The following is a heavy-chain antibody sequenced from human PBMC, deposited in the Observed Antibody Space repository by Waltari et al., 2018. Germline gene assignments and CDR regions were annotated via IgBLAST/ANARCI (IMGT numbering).Heavy chain of an antibody. D-gene: IGHD2-21*02. Sequence: QLQLQESGPSLLNPSETLSLICSVSGGSISGFYWSWVRQPPGKGLDWIGYIYYTGSTNFNPSLKSRVTMSVDTSKNQFSLKLSSVTAADTAFYYCARGGGGDWEWFDPWGQGTLVTVSS. V-gene: IGHV4-59*01. J-gene: IGHJ5*02. CDR2: IYYTGST. CDR1: GGSISGFY. CDR3: ARGGGGDWEWFDP.